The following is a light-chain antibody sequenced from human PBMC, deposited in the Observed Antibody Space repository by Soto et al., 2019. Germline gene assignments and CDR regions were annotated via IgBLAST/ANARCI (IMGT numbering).Light chain of an antibody. V-gene: IGKV1-27*01. CDR2: AAS. CDR3: QNYNSAPLT. J-gene: IGKJ3*01. Sequence: DIQMTQSPSSLSASLGDTVTISCRASQGISNSLAWFQQKPGRVPQFLIYAASTLQPGVPPRFSGSGSGTDFTLTISSRQPEDVATYYCQNYNSAPLTFGPGTRVDL. CDR1: QGISNS.